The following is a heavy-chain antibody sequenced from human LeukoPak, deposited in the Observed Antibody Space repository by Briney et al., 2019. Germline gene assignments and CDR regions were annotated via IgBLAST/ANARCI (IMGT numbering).Heavy chain of an antibody. D-gene: IGHD4-17*01. CDR3: ARDEYGDYVWFDP. CDR1: GGSISSTNYY. CDR2: IYYSGST. Sequence: PSETLSLTCTVSGGSISSTNYYWGWIRQPPGKGLEWIGSIYYSGSTYYNPSLKSRVTISVDTSKKQFSLKLSSVTAADTAVYYCARDEYGDYVWFDPWGQGTLVTVSS. V-gene: IGHV4-39*07. J-gene: IGHJ5*02.